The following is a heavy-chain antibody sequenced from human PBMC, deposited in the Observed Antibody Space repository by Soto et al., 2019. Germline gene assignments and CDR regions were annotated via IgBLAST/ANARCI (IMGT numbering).Heavy chain of an antibody. CDR2: ISYDGSNK. CDR1: GFTFSRYG. CDR3: AKDRSIAARLLFDY. V-gene: IGHV3-30*18. J-gene: IGHJ4*02. D-gene: IGHD6-6*01. Sequence: PGGSLRLSCAASGFTFSRYGMHWVRQAPGKGLEWVAVISYDGSNKYYADSVKGRFTISRDNSKNTLYLQMNSLRAEDTAVYYCAKDRSIAARLLFDYWGQGTLVTVSS.